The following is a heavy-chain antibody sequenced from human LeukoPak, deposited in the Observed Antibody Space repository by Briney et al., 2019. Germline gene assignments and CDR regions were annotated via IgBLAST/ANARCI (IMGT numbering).Heavy chain of an antibody. J-gene: IGHJ4*02. V-gene: IGHV4-59*01. CDR1: GGSISSYY. CDR3: ARDTDFWSGSFYFDY. CDR2: IYYSGST. D-gene: IGHD3-3*01. Sequence: SETLSLTCTASGGSISSYYWSWIRQPPGKGLEWIGYIYYSGSTNYNPSLKSRVTISVDTSKNQFSLKLSSVTAADTAVYYCARDTDFWSGSFYFDYWGQGTLVTVSS.